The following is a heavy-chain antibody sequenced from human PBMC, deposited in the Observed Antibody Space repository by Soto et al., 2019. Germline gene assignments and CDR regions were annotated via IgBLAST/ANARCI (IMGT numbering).Heavy chain of an antibody. CDR3: ARRSIRATYYYGMDV. CDR1: GYSFTSYW. D-gene: IGHD5-12*01. J-gene: IGHJ6*02. Sequence: GESLKISCKGSGYSFTSYWIGSVRQMPGKGLEWMGIIYPGDSDTRYSPSFQGQVTISADKSISTAYLQWSSLKASDTAMYYCARRSIRATYYYGMDVWGQGTTVTVSS. V-gene: IGHV5-51*01. CDR2: IYPGDSDT.